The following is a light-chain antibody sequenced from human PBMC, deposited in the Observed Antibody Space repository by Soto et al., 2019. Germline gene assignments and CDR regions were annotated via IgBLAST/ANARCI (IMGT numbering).Light chain of an antibody. CDR3: QQYNNWPYT. CDR1: QSVTSKY. V-gene: IGKV3-15*01. CDR2: RAS. J-gene: IGKJ2*01. Sequence: EILLTQSPGTLSLSPGERATLSCRASQSVTSKYLAWYQQKPGQAPRLLIFRASIRDTGIPARFSGSGSGTDSTLTISSLPSEDFELYYCQQYNNWPYTFGQGTKVDIK.